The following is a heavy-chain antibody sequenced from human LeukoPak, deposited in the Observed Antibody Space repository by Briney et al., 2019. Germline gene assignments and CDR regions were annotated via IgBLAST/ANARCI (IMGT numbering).Heavy chain of an antibody. D-gene: IGHD2-8*01. CDR3: ARSVKMVYAIDFWGPDAFDI. CDR2: ISYDGSNK. Sequence: GGSLRLSCAASGFTFSSYGMHWVRQAPGKGLEWVAVISYDGSNKYYADSVKGRFTTSRDNGKKSLYMQMNSLRAEDTATYFCARSVKMVYAIDFWGPDAFDIWGRGTIVTVSS. CDR1: GFTFSSYG. V-gene: IGHV3-30*03. J-gene: IGHJ3*02.